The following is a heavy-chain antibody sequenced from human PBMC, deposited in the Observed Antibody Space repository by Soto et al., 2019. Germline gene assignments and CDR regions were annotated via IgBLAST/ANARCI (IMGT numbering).Heavy chain of an antibody. Sequence: GSLRLSCAASGFTSSSYEMNWVRQAPGKGLEWVSYISSSGSTIYYADSVKGRFTISRDNAENSLYLQMNSLRAEDTAVYYCAGLPTYYDILTGYYHDYYYGMDVWGQGTTVTVSS. J-gene: IGHJ6*02. CDR1: GFTSSSYE. V-gene: IGHV3-48*03. CDR3: AGLPTYYDILTGYYHDYYYGMDV. CDR2: ISSSGSTI. D-gene: IGHD3-9*01.